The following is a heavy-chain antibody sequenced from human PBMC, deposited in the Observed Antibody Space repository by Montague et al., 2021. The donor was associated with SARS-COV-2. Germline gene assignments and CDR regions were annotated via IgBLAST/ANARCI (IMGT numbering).Heavy chain of an antibody. CDR3: ARGSGVYYYYYYGMDV. Sequence: SETLSLTCAVYGGSFSGYYWSWIRQPPGKGLERIGEINHSGSTNYNPSLKSRVTISVDTSKNQFSLKLSSVTAADTAVYYCARGSGVYYYYYYGMDVWGQGTTVTVSS. D-gene: IGHD3-10*01. J-gene: IGHJ6*02. CDR2: INHSGST. V-gene: IGHV4-34*01. CDR1: GGSFSGYY.